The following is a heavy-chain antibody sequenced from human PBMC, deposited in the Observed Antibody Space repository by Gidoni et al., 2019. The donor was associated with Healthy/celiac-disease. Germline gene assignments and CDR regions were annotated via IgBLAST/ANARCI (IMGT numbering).Heavy chain of an antibody. J-gene: IGHJ4*02. Sequence: EVQLVESGGGLVQPGGSLRLSCAASGFTFSSYEMNLVRQAPGKGLGWVSYISRCGSTKYYADSVKGRFTISRDNAKNSLYLKMNSLRAEDTAVYYCARNGDRKAFDYWGQGTLVTVSS. CDR3: ARNGDRKAFDY. D-gene: IGHD4-17*01. V-gene: IGHV3-48*03. CDR1: GFTFSSYE. CDR2: ISRCGSTK.